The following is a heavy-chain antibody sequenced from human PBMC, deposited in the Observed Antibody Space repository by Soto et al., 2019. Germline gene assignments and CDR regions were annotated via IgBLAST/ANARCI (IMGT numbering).Heavy chain of an antibody. Sequence: ASVKVSCKAFGYSFTGYYIHWVRQAPGQGLEWMGWVNPNSGVTNYAQKFQGWVTMTRDTSIDTAYMELSRLKYDDTAVYYCARDRPRRTSGYFFDYWGQGTPVTVSS. D-gene: IGHD1-1*01. CDR3: ARDRPRRTSGYFFDY. CDR1: GYSFTGYY. CDR2: VNPNSGVT. J-gene: IGHJ4*02. V-gene: IGHV1-2*04.